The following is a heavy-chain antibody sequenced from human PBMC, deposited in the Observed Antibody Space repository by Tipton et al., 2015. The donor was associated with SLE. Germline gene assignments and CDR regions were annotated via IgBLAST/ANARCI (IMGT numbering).Heavy chain of an antibody. D-gene: IGHD2-2*02. CDR1: GFNFSTYA. J-gene: IGHJ4*02. Sequence: SLRLSCAVSGFNFSTYALHWVRQAPGKGLEWVAVIGYDGTNRHYVDSVKGRFTISRDNSRNTLLLQMTSLRPEDTAVYFCARDGYTHTWYYLDSWGQGTLVTVSS. CDR3: ARDGYTHTWYYLDS. CDR2: IGYDGTNR. V-gene: IGHV3-30*07.